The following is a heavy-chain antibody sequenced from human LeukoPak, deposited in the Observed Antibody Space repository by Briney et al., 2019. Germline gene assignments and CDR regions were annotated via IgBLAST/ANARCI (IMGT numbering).Heavy chain of an antibody. CDR3: ARTFIAAVGTDDAFDI. V-gene: IGHV4-31*03. Sequence: ASQTLSLTCTVSGGSISSGGYYWSWIRQHPGKGLEWIGYIYYSGSTYYNPSLKSRVTISVDTSKNQFSLKLSSVTAADTAVYYCARTFIAAVGTDDAFDIWGQGTMVTVSS. J-gene: IGHJ3*02. D-gene: IGHD6-13*01. CDR2: IYYSGST. CDR1: GGSISSGGYY.